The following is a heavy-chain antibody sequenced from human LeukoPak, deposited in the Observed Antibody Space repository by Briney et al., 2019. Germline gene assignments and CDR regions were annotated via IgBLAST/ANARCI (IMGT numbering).Heavy chain of an antibody. V-gene: IGHV4-34*01. CDR1: GGSISSHY. J-gene: IGHJ1*01. Sequence: SETLSLTCTVSGGSISSHYWSWIRQPPGKGLEWIGEINHSGSTNYNPSLKSRVTISVDTSKNQFSLKLSSVTAADTAVYYCARVYYYDSSGAYGEYFQHWGQGTLVTVSS. D-gene: IGHD3-22*01. CDR2: INHSGST. CDR3: ARVYYYDSSGAYGEYFQH.